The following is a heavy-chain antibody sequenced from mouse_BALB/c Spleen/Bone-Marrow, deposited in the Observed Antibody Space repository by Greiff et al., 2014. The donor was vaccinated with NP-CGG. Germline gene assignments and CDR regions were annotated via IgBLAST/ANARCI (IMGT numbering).Heavy chain of an antibody. CDR2: ISSGSSTI. V-gene: IGHV5-17*02. J-gene: IGHJ2*01. Sequence: EVMLVESGGGLVQPGGSRKLSCAASGFTFSSFGMHWVRQAPEKGLEWVAYISSGSSTIYYADTVMGRFTISRDNSKNTLFLQMTSLRSEDTAMYYCARSGSSSGYFDYWGQGTTLTVSS. CDR3: ARSGSSSGYFDY. D-gene: IGHD1-1*01. CDR1: GFTFSSFG.